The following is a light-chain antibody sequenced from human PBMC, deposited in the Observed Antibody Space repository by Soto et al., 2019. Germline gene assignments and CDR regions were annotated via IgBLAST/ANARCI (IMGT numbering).Light chain of an antibody. CDR3: SSYTSSSTRV. Sequence: QSALTQPASVSGSPGQSITISCTGTSSDVGGYNYVSWYQQPPGKAPKLMIYEVSNRPSGVSNRFSGSKSGNTASVTISGLQAEDEADYYCSSYTSSSTRVFGGGTKLTVL. CDR2: EVS. CDR1: SSDVGGYNY. J-gene: IGLJ3*02. V-gene: IGLV2-14*01.